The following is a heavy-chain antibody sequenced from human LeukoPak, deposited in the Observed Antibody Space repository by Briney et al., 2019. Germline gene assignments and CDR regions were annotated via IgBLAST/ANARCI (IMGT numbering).Heavy chain of an antibody. D-gene: IGHD2-15*01. V-gene: IGHV4-61*02. J-gene: IGHJ4*02. Sequence: SETLSLTCTVSGGSISSGSNYWSWIRQPAGKGLEWIGRIYTSGSTNYNPSLKSRVTISVDTSKNQFSLKLSSVTAADTAVYYCVGSSGGLPFDYWGQGTLVTVSS. CDR1: GGSISSGSNY. CDR3: VGSSGGLPFDY. CDR2: IYTSGST.